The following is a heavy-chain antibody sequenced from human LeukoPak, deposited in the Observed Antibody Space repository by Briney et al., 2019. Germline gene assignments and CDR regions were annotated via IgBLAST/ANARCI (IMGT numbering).Heavy chain of an antibody. D-gene: IGHD3-9*01. J-gene: IGHJ4*02. Sequence: SETLSLTCTVSGGSISSSTYYWAWIRQPPGKGLEWVGNIFYSGSTYYNPSLKSRVTISVDTSKNQFSLELSSVTAADTAVYSCARHARSDVLTGYPFDYWGQGTLVTVSS. CDR3: ARHARSDVLTGYPFDY. V-gene: IGHV4-39*01. CDR1: GGSISSSTYY. CDR2: IFYSGST.